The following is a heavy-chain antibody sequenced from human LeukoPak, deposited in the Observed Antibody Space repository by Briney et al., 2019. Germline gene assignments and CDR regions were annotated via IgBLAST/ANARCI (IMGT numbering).Heavy chain of an antibody. J-gene: IGHJ4*02. CDR1: GFTFSDSA. CDR3: AKAAYCTSTSCHFSGYAQRPLDS. Sequence: GGSLRLSCRASGFTFSDSAMTWVRQAPGKGLEWVAGISKDGSSKDYADSVKGRFTNSRDNSKDTMYLQMNSLRVEDTAVYYCAKAAYCTSTSCHFSGYAQRPLDSWGQGTLVTVSS. V-gene: IGHV3-30*18. CDR2: ISKDGSSK. D-gene: IGHD2-2*01.